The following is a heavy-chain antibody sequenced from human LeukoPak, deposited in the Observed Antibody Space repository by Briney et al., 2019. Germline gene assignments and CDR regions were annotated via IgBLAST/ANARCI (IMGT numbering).Heavy chain of an antibody. CDR3: ARSGGPGTYHQLRYNWFDP. CDR1: GFTLSDYH. D-gene: IGHD3-10*01. J-gene: IGHJ5*02. CDR2: ITTISHYI. V-gene: IGHV3-21*01. Sequence: GGSLRLSCAASGFTLSDYHMNWVRQAPGKGLEWLSSITTISHYIYYAGAVRGRFTISGDNAKNTLYLQMNSLRGEDTAVYYCARSGGPGTYHQLRYNWFDPWGQGTLVTVSS.